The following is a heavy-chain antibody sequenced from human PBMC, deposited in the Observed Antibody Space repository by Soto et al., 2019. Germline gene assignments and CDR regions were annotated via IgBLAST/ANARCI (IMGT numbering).Heavy chain of an antibody. CDR3: ARDRNYDFWSGYFRYGMDV. V-gene: IGHV3-33*01. D-gene: IGHD3-3*01. CDR2: IWYDGSNK. Sequence: PGGSLRLSCAASGFTFSSYGMHWVRQAPGKGLEWVAVIWYDGSNKYYADSVKGRFTISRDNSKNTLYLQMNSLRAEDTAVYYCARDRNYDFWSGYFRYGMDVWGQGTTVTVSS. CDR1: GFTFSSYG. J-gene: IGHJ6*02.